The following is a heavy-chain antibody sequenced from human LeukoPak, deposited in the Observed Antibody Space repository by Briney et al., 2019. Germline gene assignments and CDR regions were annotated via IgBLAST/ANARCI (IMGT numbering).Heavy chain of an antibody. D-gene: IGHD3-16*01. CDR1: GFTFSSYS. J-gene: IGHJ4*02. CDR2: ISSSSSYI. V-gene: IGHV3-21*01. Sequence: GGSLGLSCAASGFTFSSYSMNWVRQAPGKGLEWVSSISSSSSYIYYADSVKGRFTISRDNAKNSLYLQMNSLRAEDTAVYYCARAGGGWSYGYWGQGTLVTVSS. CDR3: ARAGGGWSYGY.